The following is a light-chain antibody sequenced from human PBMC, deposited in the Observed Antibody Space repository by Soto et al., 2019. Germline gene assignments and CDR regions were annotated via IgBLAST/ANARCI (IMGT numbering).Light chain of an antibody. Sequence: QAVVTQEPSLTVSPGGTVTLTCGSSTGAVTSGHYPYWFQQKPGQAPRTLIYDTSNKHSWTPARFSGSLLGGKAALTLSGAQPEDEAEYYCFLSYSRARLYVFGTGTKLTVL. J-gene: IGLJ1*01. CDR1: TGAVTSGHY. V-gene: IGLV7-46*01. CDR2: DTS. CDR3: FLSYSRARLYV.